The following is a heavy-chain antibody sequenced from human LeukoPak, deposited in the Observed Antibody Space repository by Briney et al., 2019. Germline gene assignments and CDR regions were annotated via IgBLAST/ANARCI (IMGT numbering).Heavy chain of an antibody. CDR1: GGSISSYY. Sequence: SETLSLTCTVSGGSISSYYWSWIRQPPGKGLEWIGYIYYSGSTNYNPSLKSRVTISVDTSKNQFSLKLSSVTAADTAVYYCARGRPGGDWDAFDIWGQGTMVTVSS. V-gene: IGHV4-59*01. CDR2: IYYSGST. D-gene: IGHD2-21*02. J-gene: IGHJ3*02. CDR3: ARGRPGGDWDAFDI.